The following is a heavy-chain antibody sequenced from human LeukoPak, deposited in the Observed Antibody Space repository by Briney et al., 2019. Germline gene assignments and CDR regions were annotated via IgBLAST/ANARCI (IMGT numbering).Heavy chain of an antibody. CDR2: IYHSGST. CDR1: GGSITGSIYY. CDR3: AGRGYYYDSSGPETEAFDI. J-gene: IGHJ3*02. V-gene: IGHV4-39*07. D-gene: IGHD3-22*01. Sequence: SETLSLTCTVSGGSITGSIYYWGWIRQPPGKGLEWIGSIYHSGSTYYNPSLKSRVTISVDTSKNQFSLKLSSVTAADTAVYYCAGRGYYYDSSGPETEAFDIWGQGTMVTVSS.